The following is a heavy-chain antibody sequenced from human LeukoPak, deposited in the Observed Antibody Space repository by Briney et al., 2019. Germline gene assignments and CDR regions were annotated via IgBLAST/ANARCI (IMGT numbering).Heavy chain of an antibody. CDR1: GYALTELS. V-gene: IGHV1-24*01. D-gene: IGHD3-22*01. CDR2: FDPEDGET. J-gene: IGHJ3*02. CDR3: ARERGEYYYDRTSNAFDI. Sequence: ASVKVSCKVSGYALTELSIHWVRQAPAKGLEWMGGFDPEDGETIYAQKFQGRVTMTEDTSTDTAYMELSSLRSEDTAVYYCARERGEYYYDRTSNAFDIWGQGTMVTVSS.